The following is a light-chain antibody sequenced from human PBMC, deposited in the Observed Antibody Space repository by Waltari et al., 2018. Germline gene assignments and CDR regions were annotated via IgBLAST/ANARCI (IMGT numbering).Light chain of an antibody. J-gene: IGKJ1*01. V-gene: IGKV2-28*01. CDR3: MQARQTPWT. CDR1: QSLLHSSGNTF. CDR2: LVS. Sequence: DIVMTQSPLSLSVTPGEPASISCRSSQSLLHSSGNTFLDWYLQKPGHSPPLLIYLVSHRASGVPDRFSGSGSGTDFTLKISGVEAEDVGIYFCMQARQTPWTFGQGTKVEI.